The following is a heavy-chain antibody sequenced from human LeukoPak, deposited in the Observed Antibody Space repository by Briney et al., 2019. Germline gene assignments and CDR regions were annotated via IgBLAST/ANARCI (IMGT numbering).Heavy chain of an antibody. V-gene: IGHV4-4*07. CDR3: ARAGYGSGSYSFDP. Sequence: SETLSLTCTVSGGSISSYYWSWIRQPAGKGLEWIGRIYTSGSTNYNPSLKSRVTMSVDTSKNQFSLKLSSVIAADTAVYYCARAGYGSGSYSFDPWGQGTLVTVSS. CDR1: GGSISSYY. J-gene: IGHJ5*02. D-gene: IGHD3-10*01. CDR2: IYTSGST.